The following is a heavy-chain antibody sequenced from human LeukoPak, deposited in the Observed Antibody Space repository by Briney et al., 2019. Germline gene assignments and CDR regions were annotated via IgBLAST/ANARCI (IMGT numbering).Heavy chain of an antibody. Sequence: SQTFSLTCAISGDSFSSNIAAWNWIRQSPSRGLEWLGRTFYRSKWYYDYAVSVKSRITINPDTSKNQFSLQLNSVTPEDTAVYYCARALPAVAGPRFDPWGQGTLVTVSS. CDR2: TFYRSKWYY. J-gene: IGHJ5*02. CDR1: GDSFSSNIAA. D-gene: IGHD6-19*01. CDR3: ARALPAVAGPRFDP. V-gene: IGHV6-1*01.